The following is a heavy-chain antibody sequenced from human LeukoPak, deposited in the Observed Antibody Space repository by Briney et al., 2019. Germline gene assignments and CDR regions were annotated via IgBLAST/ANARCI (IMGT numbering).Heavy chain of an antibody. CDR3: ARARYHTEMTYFRTVYYFDY. D-gene: IGHD3/OR15-3a*01. CDR2: IHYSGST. Sequence: KTSETLSLTCTVSGGSISSYYWSWIRQPPGKGLEWIGYIHYSGSTNYNPSLKSRVTISVDTSKNQFSLKLSSVTAADTAVHYCARARYHTEMTYFRTVYYFDYWGQGTLVTVSS. CDR1: GGSISSYY. J-gene: IGHJ4*02. V-gene: IGHV4-59*01.